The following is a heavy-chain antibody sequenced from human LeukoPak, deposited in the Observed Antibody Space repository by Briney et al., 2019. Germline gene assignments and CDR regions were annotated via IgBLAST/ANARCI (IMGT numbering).Heavy chain of an antibody. CDR3: ARQSGPYSSGWFDY. J-gene: IGHJ4*02. D-gene: IGHD6-25*01. V-gene: IGHV4-39*01. Sequence: SETLSLTCTVSGGSISSSRYCWAWIRQPPGKGLEWIGSMYCSGRTDYEPSLKGRVTISVDTSRNQLSLRLSSVTAPDTAVYYCARQSGPYSSGWFDYWGQGTLVVVSS. CDR2: MYCSGRT. CDR1: GGSISSSRYC.